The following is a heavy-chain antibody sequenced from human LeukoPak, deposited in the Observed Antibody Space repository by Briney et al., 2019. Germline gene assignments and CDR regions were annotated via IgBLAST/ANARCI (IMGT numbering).Heavy chain of an antibody. CDR2: FSNSGST. Sequence: SETLSLTCTVSGGSISNYYWSWIRQPPGKGLEWIGYFSNSGSTDYNPSLKSRVAISVDTSKNQFSLKLSSVTAADTAVYYCARGYYNILTGYYVDYWGQGTLVTVSS. J-gene: IGHJ4*02. CDR1: GGSISNYY. D-gene: IGHD3-9*01. CDR3: ARGYYNILTGYYVDY. V-gene: IGHV4-59*01.